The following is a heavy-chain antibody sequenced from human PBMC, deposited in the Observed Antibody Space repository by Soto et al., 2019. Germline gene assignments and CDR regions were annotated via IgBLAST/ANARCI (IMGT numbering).Heavy chain of an antibody. D-gene: IGHD3-16*01. CDR3: ARGGTLKPFDP. V-gene: IGHV1-69*12. Sequence: QVQLVQSGPEVKEPGSSVKVSCKTSGGTLSSYSLNWVRQAPGQGLEWMGVITPLYGTKNYAQRFRGRVTFAADESTSTVFMELTRATSDDTAVYFCARGGTLKPFDPWGQGTLVTVSS. CDR2: ITPLYGTK. J-gene: IGHJ5*02. CDR1: GGTLSSYS.